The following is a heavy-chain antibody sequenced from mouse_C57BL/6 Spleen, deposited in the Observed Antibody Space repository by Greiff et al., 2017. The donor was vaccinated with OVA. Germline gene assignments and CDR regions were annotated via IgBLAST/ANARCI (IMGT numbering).Heavy chain of an antibody. V-gene: IGHV1-53*01. CDR3: ARWGFSTMVTTSYFDY. J-gene: IGHJ2*01. Sequence: QVQLQQPGTELVKPGASVKLSCKASGYTFTSYWMHWVKQRPGQGLEWIGNINPSNGGTNYNEKFKSKATLTVDKSSSTAYMQLSSLTSEDSAVYYCARWGFSTMVTTSYFDYRGQGTTPTVSS. CDR1: GYTFTSYW. CDR2: INPSNGGT. D-gene: IGHD2-2*01.